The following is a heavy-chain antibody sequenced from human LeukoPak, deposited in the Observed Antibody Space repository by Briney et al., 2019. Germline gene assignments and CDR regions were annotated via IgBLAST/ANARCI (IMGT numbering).Heavy chain of an antibody. Sequence: PSETLSLTCAVYGGSFSGYYWSWIRQPPGKGLEWIGEINHSGSTNYNPPLKSRVTISVDTSKNPFSLKLSSVTAADTAVYYCARSRGDSSGYFDAFDIWGQGTMVTVSS. V-gene: IGHV4-34*01. J-gene: IGHJ3*02. CDR2: INHSGST. D-gene: IGHD3-22*01. CDR3: ARSRGDSSGYFDAFDI. CDR1: GGSFSGYY.